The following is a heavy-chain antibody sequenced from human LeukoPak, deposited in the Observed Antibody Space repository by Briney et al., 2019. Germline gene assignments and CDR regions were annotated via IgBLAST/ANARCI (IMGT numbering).Heavy chain of an antibody. CDR2: IYYSGST. Sequence: SETLSLTCTVSGGSISSYYWSWIRQPPGKGLEWIGYIYYSGSTNYNPSLKGRVTISVDTSKNQFSLKLSSVTAADTAVYYCARDYGDYGYYFDYWGQGTPVTVSS. D-gene: IGHD4-17*01. CDR3: ARDYGDYGYYFDY. CDR1: GGSISSYY. V-gene: IGHV4-59*01. J-gene: IGHJ4*02.